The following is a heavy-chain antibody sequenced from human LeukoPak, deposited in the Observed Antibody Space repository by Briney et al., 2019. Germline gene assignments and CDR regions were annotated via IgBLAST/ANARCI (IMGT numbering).Heavy chain of an antibody. D-gene: IGHD4-17*01. CDR3: ARDSGEDYGDYVMDY. Sequence: GGSLRLSCAASGFTFSDYYMSWIRQAPGKGLEWVSYISSSGSTIYYADSVKGRFTIPRDNAKNSLYLQMNSLRAEDTAVYYCARDSGEDYGDYVMDYWGQGTLVTVSS. J-gene: IGHJ4*02. V-gene: IGHV3-11*01. CDR1: GFTFSDYY. CDR2: ISSSGSTI.